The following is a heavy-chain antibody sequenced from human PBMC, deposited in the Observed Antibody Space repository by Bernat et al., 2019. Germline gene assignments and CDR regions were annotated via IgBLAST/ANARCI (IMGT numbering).Heavy chain of an antibody. D-gene: IGHD6-19*01. V-gene: IGHV1-3*01. Sequence: QVQLVQSGAEVKKPGASVKVSCKASGYTFTSYAMHWVRQAPGQRLEWMGWTNAGNGNTKYSQKFQGRVTITRDTSASTAYMELSSLRSEDTAVYYCARGYSSGWYNYWGQGTLFTVSS. J-gene: IGHJ4*02. CDR2: TNAGNGNT. CDR3: ARGYSSGWYNY. CDR1: GYTFTSYA.